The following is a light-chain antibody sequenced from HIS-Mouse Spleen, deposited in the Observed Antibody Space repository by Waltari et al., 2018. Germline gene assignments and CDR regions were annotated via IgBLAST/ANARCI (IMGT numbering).Light chain of an antibody. CDR1: AVPTNY. CDR3: YSTDSSGNHRV. CDR2: EDS. J-gene: IGLJ2*01. V-gene: IGLV3-10*01. Sequence: SYELTQPPSVSVSPGQTARIPCSGDAVPTNYAYWYQQKSGQAPVLVIYEDSKRPSGIPERFSGSSSGTMATLTISGAQVEDEADYYCYSTDSSGNHRVFGGGTKLTVL.